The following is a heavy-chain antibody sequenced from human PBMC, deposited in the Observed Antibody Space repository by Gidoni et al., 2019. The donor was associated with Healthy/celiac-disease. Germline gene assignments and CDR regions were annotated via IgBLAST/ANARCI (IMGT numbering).Heavy chain of an antibody. CDR2: ITRDGSRT. Sequence: EVQRVEFGGGLVQPGGSLRLSCASPGCPFSSYWMHGFLQAPGKGLVWVSRITRDGSRTSYADSVKGRFTISRDNAKNTLYLQMNSLRAEDTAVYYCARVEWFGELIPSEPFDYWGQGTLVTVSS. CDR3: ARVEWFGELIPSEPFDY. D-gene: IGHD3-10*01. V-gene: IGHV3-74*01. J-gene: IGHJ4*02. CDR1: GCPFSSYW.